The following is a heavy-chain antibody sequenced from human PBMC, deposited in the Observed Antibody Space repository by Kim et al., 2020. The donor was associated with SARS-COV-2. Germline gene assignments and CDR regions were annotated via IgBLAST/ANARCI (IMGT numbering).Heavy chain of an antibody. CDR3: AKSGSGSSYLYLDY. Sequence: GGSLRLSCAASGFNFNNYGAHWVRQAPGKGLEWVAVISFDGSHEYYADSVKGRFTLSRDSSRNTVALQMSSLTTEDTALYYCAKSGSGSSYLYLDYWGQG. CDR2: ISFDGSHE. V-gene: IGHV3-30*18. D-gene: IGHD3-10*01. CDR1: GFNFNNYG. J-gene: IGHJ4*02.